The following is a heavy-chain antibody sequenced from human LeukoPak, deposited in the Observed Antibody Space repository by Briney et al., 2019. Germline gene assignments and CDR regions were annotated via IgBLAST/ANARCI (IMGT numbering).Heavy chain of an antibody. V-gene: IGHV3-21*01. D-gene: IGHD6-19*01. CDR3: ARDQSSVAGTTYNWFDP. CDR1: GFTFSSYS. Sequence: PGGSLRLSCAASGFTFSSYSMNWIRQAPGKGLEWVSSIIGSSSYIYYADSVKGRFTISRDNAENSLYLQMNSLRAEDMAVYYCARDQSSVAGTTYNWFDPWGQGTLVTVSS. CDR2: IIGSSSYI. J-gene: IGHJ5*02.